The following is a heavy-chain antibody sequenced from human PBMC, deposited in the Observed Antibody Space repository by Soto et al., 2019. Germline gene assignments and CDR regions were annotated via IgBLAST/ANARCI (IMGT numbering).Heavy chain of an antibody. CDR3: ARGVLTTHNFDY. D-gene: IGHD4-17*01. J-gene: IGHJ4*02. V-gene: IGHV1-8*01. CDR1: GYTFTSYD. CDR2: MNPNSGNT. Sequence: QVQLVQSGAEVKKPGASVKVSCKASGYTFTSYDINWVRQATGQGLEWMGWMNPNSGNTGYAHKFQGRVTMTRNTSISKAYIELSSLISEDTAVYYCARGVLTTHNFDYWGQGTLVTVSS.